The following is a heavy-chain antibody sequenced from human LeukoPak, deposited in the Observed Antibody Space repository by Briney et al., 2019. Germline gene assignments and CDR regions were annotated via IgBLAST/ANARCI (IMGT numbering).Heavy chain of an antibody. D-gene: IGHD3-9*01. CDR2: IYHSGST. Sequence: SETLSLTCTVSGYSISSGHYWGWIRHPPGKGLEWIGNIYHSGSTYYNPSLKSRVTMSVDTSKNQFSLKLSSVTAADTAVYYCARVSYDILTRYYYYYMDVWGKGTTVTISS. CDR1: GYSISSGHY. V-gene: IGHV4-38-2*02. CDR3: ARVSYDILTRYYYYYMDV. J-gene: IGHJ6*03.